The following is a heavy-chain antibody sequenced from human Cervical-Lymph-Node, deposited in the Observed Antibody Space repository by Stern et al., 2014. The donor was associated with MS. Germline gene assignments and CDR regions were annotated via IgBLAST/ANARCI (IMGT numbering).Heavy chain of an antibody. Sequence: EVQLVESGAEVKKPGESLKISCKGSGYSFTSYWIAWVRQMPGKGLEWVGIIDPGNSDPRYSRSFQGQVTISADKSISTACLQWSSLKASDTAMYYCARHVLSSSSSIDYWGQGTLVTVSS. CDR2: IDPGNSDP. V-gene: IGHV5-51*01. D-gene: IGHD6-6*01. CDR1: GYSFTSYW. CDR3: ARHVLSSSSSIDY. J-gene: IGHJ4*02.